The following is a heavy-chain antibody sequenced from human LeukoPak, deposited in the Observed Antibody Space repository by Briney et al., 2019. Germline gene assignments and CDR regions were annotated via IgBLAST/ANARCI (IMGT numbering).Heavy chain of an antibody. CDR3: ASSRPSDYGSGSYYHYYYYYGMDV. CDR2: IKDSGST. CDR1: GASISGYN. V-gene: IGHV4-34*01. J-gene: IGHJ6*02. Sequence: SETLCLTCAVSGASISGYNWSWIRQPPGKGLEWIGEIKDSGSTNYNPSLKSRVTISVDTSKNQFSLKLSSVTAADTAVYYCASSRPSDYGSGSYYHYYYYYGMDVWGQGTTVTVSS. D-gene: IGHD3-10*01.